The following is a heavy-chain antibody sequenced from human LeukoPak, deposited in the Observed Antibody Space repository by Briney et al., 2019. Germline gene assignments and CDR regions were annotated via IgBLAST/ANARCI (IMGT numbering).Heavy chain of an antibody. CDR1: GVTFSSFW. Sequence: GGSLRLSCAASGVTFSSFWMSWVRQAPGKGPEWVANIKPDGSEKFYVDSVKGRFTISRDNANNSLSLEMNTLRAEDTGVYYCVRGGQRFDPWGQGTLVTVSS. D-gene: IGHD1-26*01. V-gene: IGHV3-7*01. CDR2: IKPDGSEK. J-gene: IGHJ5*02. CDR3: VRGGQRFDP.